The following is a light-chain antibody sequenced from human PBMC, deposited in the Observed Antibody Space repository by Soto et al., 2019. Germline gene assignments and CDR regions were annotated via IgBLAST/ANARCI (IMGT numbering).Light chain of an antibody. CDR2: EGS. CDR3: CSYTDTTTSVV. V-gene: IGLV2-23*01. Sequence: QSALTQPASVSGSPGQSITISCSGTSSDVGSYNLVSWYQQFPGKAPILIIYEGSKRPSGVSSRFSGSKSGNTASLTVSSLQAEDEADYYCCSYTDTTTSVVFGRGTKLTVL. CDR1: SSDVGSYNL. J-gene: IGLJ3*02.